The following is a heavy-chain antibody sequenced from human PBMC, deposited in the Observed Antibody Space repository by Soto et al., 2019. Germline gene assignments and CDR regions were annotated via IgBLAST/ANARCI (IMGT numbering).Heavy chain of an antibody. CDR2: MYSGGST. CDR1: GLTVSSNY. V-gene: IGHV3-66*01. CDR3: ARDSSLHQPLFYGMDV. D-gene: IGHD2-2*01. Sequence: EVQLGESWGGLVQPGGSLGLSCAASGLTVSSNYMSWVRQAPGKGLEWVSVMYSGGSTYYADSVKGIFIISRDNYKNTLYLQMDSLRVEDTAVYYCARDSSLHQPLFYGMDVWGQGTTVTVSS. J-gene: IGHJ6*02.